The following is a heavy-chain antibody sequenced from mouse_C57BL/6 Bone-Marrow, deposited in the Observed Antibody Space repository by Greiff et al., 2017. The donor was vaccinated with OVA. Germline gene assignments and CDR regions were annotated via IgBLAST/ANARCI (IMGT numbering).Heavy chain of an antibody. J-gene: IGHJ3*01. Sequence: EVKVEESGPGLVKPSQSLSLTCSVTGYSITSGYYWNWIRQFPGNKLEWMGYISYDGSNNYNPSLKNRISITRDTSKNQFFLKLNSVTTEDTATYYCARKGYGRGFAYWGQGTLVTVSA. D-gene: IGHD1-1*01. CDR3: ARKGYGRGFAY. V-gene: IGHV3-6*01. CDR1: GYSITSGYY. CDR2: ISYDGSN.